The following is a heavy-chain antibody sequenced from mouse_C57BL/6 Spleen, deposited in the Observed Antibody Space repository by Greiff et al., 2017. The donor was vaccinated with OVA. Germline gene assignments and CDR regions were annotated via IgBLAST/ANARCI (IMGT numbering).Heavy chain of an antibody. D-gene: IGHD2-5*01. CDR2: INYDGSST. V-gene: IGHV5-16*01. CDR1: GFTFSDYY. J-gene: IGHJ1*03. CDR3: ARGGAAYYSNFYWYFDV. Sequence: EVQLVESEGGLVQPGSSMKLSCTASGFTFSDYYMAWVRQVPEKGLEWVANINYDGSSTYYLDSLKSRFIISRDNAKNILYLQMSSLKSEDTATYYCARGGAAYYSNFYWYFDVWGTGTTVTVSS.